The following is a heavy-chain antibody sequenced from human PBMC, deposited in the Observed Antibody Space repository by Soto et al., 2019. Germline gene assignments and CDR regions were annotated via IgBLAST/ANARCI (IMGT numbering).Heavy chain of an antibody. V-gene: IGHV4-30-4*01. D-gene: IGHD3-10*01. CDR1: GGSISSADYY. Sequence: SATLSLTYTVSGGSISSADYYWSWIRQPPGNGLEWIGYIYYSGSTFYNPSLKNRVTISLDTSKIQFSLKLSSVTAADTAVYYCARAQSYIGSGRYNNLMFDSWGQGTQVTVPQ. J-gene: IGHJ5*01. CDR3: ARAQSYIGSGRYNNLMFDS. CDR2: IYYSGST.